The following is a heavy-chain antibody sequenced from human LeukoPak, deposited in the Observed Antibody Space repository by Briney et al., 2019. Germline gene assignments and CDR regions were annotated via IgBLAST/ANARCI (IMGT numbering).Heavy chain of an antibody. V-gene: IGHV1-24*01. Sequence: ASVKVSCKASGYTFTGYYLHWVRQAPGQGLEWVGGFDPEDGETIYAQKFQGRATMTEDTSTDTAYMELSSLRSEDTAVYYCATRDCSGGSCYRLGYFDLWGRGTLVTVSS. D-gene: IGHD2-15*01. J-gene: IGHJ2*01. CDR2: FDPEDGET. CDR1: GYTFTGYY. CDR3: ATRDCSGGSCYRLGYFDL.